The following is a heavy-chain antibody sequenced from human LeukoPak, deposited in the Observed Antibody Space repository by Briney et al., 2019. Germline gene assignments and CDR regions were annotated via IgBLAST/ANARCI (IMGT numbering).Heavy chain of an antibody. D-gene: IGHD6-13*01. V-gene: IGHV3-23*01. Sequence: GGSLRLSCAAFGFTFSSYAMSWVRQAPGKGLEWVSAISGSGGSTYYADSVKGRFTISRDNSKNTLYLQMNSLRAEDTAVYYCASAASSSWYYFDYWGQGTLVTVSS. CDR1: GFTFSSYA. CDR3: ASAASSSWYYFDY. CDR2: ISGSGGST. J-gene: IGHJ4*02.